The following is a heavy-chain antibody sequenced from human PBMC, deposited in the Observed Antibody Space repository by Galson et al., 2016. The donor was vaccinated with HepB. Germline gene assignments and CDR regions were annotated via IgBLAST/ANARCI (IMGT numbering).Heavy chain of an antibody. V-gene: IGHV3-7*03. CDR3: ARYGDEAGWNFHQ. D-gene: IGHD6-19*01. CDR1: GFTFSRFW. J-gene: IGHJ1*01. CDR2: IKEDGSKS. Sequence: SLRLSCAASGFTFSRFWMNWVRQAPGKGLEWVASIKEDGSKSFYADSVKGRFTFSRDNVENSLSLQMNSLRAEDTAVYYCARYGDEAGWNFHQWGQGTLVTVSS.